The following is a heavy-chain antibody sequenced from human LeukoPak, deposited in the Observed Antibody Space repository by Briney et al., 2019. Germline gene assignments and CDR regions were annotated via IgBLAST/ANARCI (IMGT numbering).Heavy chain of an antibody. V-gene: IGHV4-59*08. CDR3: ARHSYNYYGLDV. Sequence: SETLSLTCTVSGVSISPYYWSWIRQPPGKGLEWIGYIYYSGTTNYNPSLKSRVTMSVDTSNNHLSLRLTSVTAADTALYYCARHSYNYYGLDVWGQGTTVTVSS. CDR2: IYYSGTT. CDR1: GVSISPYY. J-gene: IGHJ6*02.